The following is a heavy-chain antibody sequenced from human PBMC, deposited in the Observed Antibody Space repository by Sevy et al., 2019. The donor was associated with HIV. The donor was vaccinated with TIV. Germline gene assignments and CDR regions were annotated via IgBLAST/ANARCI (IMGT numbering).Heavy chain of an antibody. D-gene: IGHD3-3*01. Sequence: GGSLRLSCAASGFSFSSYAMSWVRQTPGKGLQWVSVISGSGGSTYYGDSVKGRFTIFRDNSRNTVYLQMNSLRAEDTAVYYCARRPDLGVVILTGVLDVWGQGTTVTVSS. CDR1: GFSFSSYA. J-gene: IGHJ6*02. CDR3: ARRPDLGVVILTGVLDV. CDR2: ISGSGGST. V-gene: IGHV3-23*01.